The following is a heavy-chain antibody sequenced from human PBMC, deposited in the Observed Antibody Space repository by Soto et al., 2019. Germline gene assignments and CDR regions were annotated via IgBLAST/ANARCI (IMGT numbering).Heavy chain of an antibody. V-gene: IGHV3-20*04. CDR3: ARVALLADHFED. J-gene: IGHJ4*02. D-gene: IGHD5-12*01. CDR2: INWNGGST. CDR1: GFTFEDHA. Sequence: EVQLVESGGGVSRPGGSLRLSCAASGFTFEDHAMSWVRQAPGKGLEWVSGINWNGGSTVYAASVKGRFTISRDNAKNSLLLEVKSVRAEDTALYFYARVALLADHFEDWGQGTLVTVSS.